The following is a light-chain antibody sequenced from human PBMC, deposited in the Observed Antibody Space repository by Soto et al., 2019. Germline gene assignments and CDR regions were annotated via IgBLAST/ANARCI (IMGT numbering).Light chain of an antibody. Sequence: QPVLTQPPSGSGAPGQRGTISCTGSSSNIGAHYDVHWYQQLPGTAPKLLIYGNSNRPSGVPDRFSGSKSGASASLAITGLQAEDEADYYCQSYDSSLSAYVFGAGTKVTVL. CDR1: SSNIGAHYD. CDR3: QSYDSSLSAYV. CDR2: GNS. J-gene: IGLJ1*01. V-gene: IGLV1-40*01.